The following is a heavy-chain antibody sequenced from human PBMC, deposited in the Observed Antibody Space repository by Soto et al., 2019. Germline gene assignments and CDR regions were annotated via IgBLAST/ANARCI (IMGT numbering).Heavy chain of an antibody. D-gene: IGHD3-10*01. CDR2: IYTSGST. V-gene: IGHV4-4*07. J-gene: IGHJ3*02. CDR3: ARGSPMVRGVIIRGDAFDI. CDR1: GGSISSYY. Sequence: QVQLQESGPGLVKPSETLSLTCTVSGGSISSYYWSWIRQPAGKGLEWIGRIYTSGSTNYNPSLKSRVTMSVDTSKIQFSLKLSSVTAADTAVYYCARGSPMVRGVIIRGDAFDIWGQGTMVTVSS.